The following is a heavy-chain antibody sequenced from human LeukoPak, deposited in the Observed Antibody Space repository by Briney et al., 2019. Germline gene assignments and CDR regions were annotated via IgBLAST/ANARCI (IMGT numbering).Heavy chain of an antibody. D-gene: IGHD5/OR15-5a*01. V-gene: IGHV3-11*06. CDR3: ARTSSSVLDY. CDR2: ISTSSSYT. Sequence: GGSLRLSCAASGFTFSNYYMSWIRQAPGKGLEWVSHISTSSSYTNYADSVKGRFTISRDNAKNSLYLQMNSLRAEDTAVYYCARTSSSVLDYWGQGTLVTVSS. CDR1: GFTFSNYY. J-gene: IGHJ4*02.